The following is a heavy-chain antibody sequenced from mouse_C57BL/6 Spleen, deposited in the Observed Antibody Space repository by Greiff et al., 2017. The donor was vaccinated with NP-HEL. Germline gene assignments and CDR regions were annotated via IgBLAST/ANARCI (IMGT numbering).Heavy chain of an antibody. V-gene: IGHV1-69*01. D-gene: IGHD2-2*01. CDR3: ARGEKIYYGYDGYYFDY. J-gene: IGHJ2*01. CDR1: GYTFTSYW. Sequence: QVQLQQPGAELVMPGASVKLSCKASGYTFTSYWMHWVKQRPGQGLEWIGEIDPSDSYTNYNQKFKGKSTLTVEKSSSTAYMQRSSLTSEDSAVDYCARGEKIYYGYDGYYFDYWGQGTTLTVSS. CDR2: IDPSDSYT.